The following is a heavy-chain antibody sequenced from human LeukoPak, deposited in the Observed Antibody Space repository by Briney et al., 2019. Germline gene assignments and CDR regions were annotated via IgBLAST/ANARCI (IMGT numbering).Heavy chain of an antibody. Sequence: SETLSLTCAVYGGSFSGYYWSWIRQPPGKGLEWIGEINHSGSTNYNPSLKSRVTISVDTSKNQFSLKLSSVTAADTAVYYCARSRLQLCYDYWGQGTLVTVSS. CDR2: INHSGST. D-gene: IGHD5-18*01. CDR3: ARSRLQLCYDY. J-gene: IGHJ4*02. CDR1: GGSFSGYY. V-gene: IGHV4-34*01.